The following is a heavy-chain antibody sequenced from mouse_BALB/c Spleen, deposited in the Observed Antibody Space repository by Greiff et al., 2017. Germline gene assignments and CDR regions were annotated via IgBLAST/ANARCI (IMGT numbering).Heavy chain of an antibody. CDR3: ARSGYRYDRVLFAY. Sequence: EVQLVESGPGLVKPSQSLSLTCTVTGYSITSDYAWNWIRQFPGNKLEWMGYISYSGSTSYNPSLKSRISITRDTSKNQFFLQLNSVTTEDTATYYCARSGYRYDRVLFAYWGQGTLVTVSA. CDR2: ISYSGST. J-gene: IGHJ3*01. V-gene: IGHV3-2*02. CDR1: GYSITSDYA. D-gene: IGHD2-14*01.